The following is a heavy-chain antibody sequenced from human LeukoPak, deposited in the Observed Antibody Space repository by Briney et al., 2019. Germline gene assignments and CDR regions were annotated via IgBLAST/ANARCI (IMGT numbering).Heavy chain of an antibody. CDR3: ARDVVAAAGTWDY. J-gene: IGHJ4*02. V-gene: IGHV4-59*10. CDR1: GGSFSGYY. CDR2: IYTSGNT. D-gene: IGHD6-13*01. Sequence: PSETLSLTCAVYGGSFSGYYWSWIRQPPGKGLEWIGRIYTSGNTNYNPSLKSRVTISVDTSKSQFSLILSSVTAADTAVYYCARDVVAAAGTWDYWGQGTLVTVSS.